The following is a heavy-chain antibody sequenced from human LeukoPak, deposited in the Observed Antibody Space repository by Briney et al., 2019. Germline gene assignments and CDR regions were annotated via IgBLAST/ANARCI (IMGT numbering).Heavy chain of an antibody. CDR1: GFTFSSYA. J-gene: IGHJ4*02. D-gene: IGHD2-2*01. Sequence: GGSLRLSCAASGFTFSSYAMNWVRQAPGKGLEWVSGTGSTGVSTFYADSVKGRFTVSRDNSKNTLPLQMNSLRAGDTAVYYCAKDPGVVPAHYFDYWGQGTLVTVSS. V-gene: IGHV3-23*01. CDR2: TGSTGVST. CDR3: AKDPGVVPAHYFDY.